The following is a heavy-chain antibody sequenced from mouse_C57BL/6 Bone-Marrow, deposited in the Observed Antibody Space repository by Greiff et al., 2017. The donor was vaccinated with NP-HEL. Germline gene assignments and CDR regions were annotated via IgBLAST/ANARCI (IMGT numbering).Heavy chain of an antibody. J-gene: IGHJ1*03. Sequence: QVQLQQSGPGLVQPSQSLSITCTVSGFSLTSYGVHWVRQSPGKGLEWLGVIWSGGSTDYNAAFISRLSISKDNSKSQVFFKMTSLQADDTAIYYCARKGYGSSYWYFDVWGTGTTVTVSS. V-gene: IGHV2-2*01. CDR3: ARKGYGSSYWYFDV. CDR2: IWSGGST. CDR1: GFSLTSYG. D-gene: IGHD1-1*01.